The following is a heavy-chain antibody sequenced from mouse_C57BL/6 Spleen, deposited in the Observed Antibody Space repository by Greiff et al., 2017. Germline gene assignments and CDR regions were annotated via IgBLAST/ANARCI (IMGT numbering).Heavy chain of an antibody. CDR1: GYTFTSYW. J-gene: IGHJ2*01. CDR2: IDPSDSYT. D-gene: IGHD3-2*02. CDR3: AGRGRQLRLLLFDY. Sequence: QVQLQQPGAELVKPGASVKLSCKASGYTFTSYWMQWVKQRPGQGLEWIGEIDPSDSYTNYNQKFKGKATLTVATSSSTAYMQLSGLTSEDSAVDYGAGRGRQLRLLLFDYWGQGTTLTVSS. V-gene: IGHV1-50*01.